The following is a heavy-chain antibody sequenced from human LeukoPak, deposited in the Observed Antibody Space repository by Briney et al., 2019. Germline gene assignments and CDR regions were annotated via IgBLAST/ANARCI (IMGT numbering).Heavy chain of an antibody. J-gene: IGHJ6*03. V-gene: IGHV3-48*04. D-gene: IGHD5-18*01. CDR1: GFTFSNYG. CDR2: ISTSRGTI. CDR3: ARVPSGYTLGFGYFYYDMDV. Sequence: WGSLRLACTVSGFTFSNYGMTWVRQAPGKGLEWVSYISTSRGTIYYTDSVKGRITISRDNAKCALYLQMSSLTAEDSGVYFCARVPSGYTLGFGYFYYDMDVWGKGTTVAVSS.